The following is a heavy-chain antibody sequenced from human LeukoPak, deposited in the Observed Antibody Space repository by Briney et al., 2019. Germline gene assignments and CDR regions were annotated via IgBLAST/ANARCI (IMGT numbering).Heavy chain of an antibody. CDR3: TTRIMITFGGVYGMDV. V-gene: IGHV3-15*01. Sequence: GGSLRLSCAASGFTFSNAWMSWVRQAPGKGLEWVGRIKSKTDGGTTDYAAPVKGRFTISRDDSKNTLYLQMNSLKTEDTAVYYCTTRIMITFGGVYGMDVWGQGTTVTVSS. J-gene: IGHJ6*02. D-gene: IGHD3-16*01. CDR2: IKSKTDGGTT. CDR1: GFTFSNAW.